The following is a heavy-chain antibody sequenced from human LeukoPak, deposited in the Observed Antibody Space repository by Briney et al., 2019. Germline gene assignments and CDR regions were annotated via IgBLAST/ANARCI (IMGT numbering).Heavy chain of an antibody. CDR1: GGSFSGYY. V-gene: IGHV4-34*01. Sequence: SETLSLTSAVYGGSFSGYYWSWIRQPPGKGLEWIGEINHSGSTNYNPSLKSRVTISVDTSKNQFSLRPSSVTAADTAVYYCARGAAIDYWGQGTLVTVSS. CDR3: ARGAAIDY. CDR2: INHSGST. J-gene: IGHJ4*02. D-gene: IGHD2-2*02.